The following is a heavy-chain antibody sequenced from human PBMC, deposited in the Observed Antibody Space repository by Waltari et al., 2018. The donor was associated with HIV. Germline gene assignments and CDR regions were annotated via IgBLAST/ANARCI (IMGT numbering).Heavy chain of an antibody. CDR1: RFDFRCVA. D-gene: IGHD2-2*03. CDR2: IRDSAYWPTT. Sequence: PQAASGVTLFQPWASLLLSSEPSRFDFRCVALSWFRQAPEKGLEFVGRIRDSAYWPTTDYAASVKGRFTVTRDNSKTTAYLQMNNLKTDYTAIYFCAMDRAHLYLLDYWGQGTQVTVSS. J-gene: IGHJ4*02. CDR3: AMDRAHLYLLDY. V-gene: IGHV3-49*03.